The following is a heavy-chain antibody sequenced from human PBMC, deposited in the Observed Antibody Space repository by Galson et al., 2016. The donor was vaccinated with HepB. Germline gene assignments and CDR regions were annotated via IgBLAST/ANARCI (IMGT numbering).Heavy chain of an antibody. CDR1: GGSISSYY. J-gene: IGHJ4*02. D-gene: IGHD3-16*01. CDR2: IYYSGST. CDR3: ARGDLVYFDY. V-gene: IGHV4-59*01. Sequence: SETLSLTCTVSGGSISSYYWSWIRQPPGKGLEWIGYIYYSGSTNYNPSLKSRVTISVDTSKNQFSLKLSSVTAADTAVYYCARGDLVYFDYWGPGTLVTVSS.